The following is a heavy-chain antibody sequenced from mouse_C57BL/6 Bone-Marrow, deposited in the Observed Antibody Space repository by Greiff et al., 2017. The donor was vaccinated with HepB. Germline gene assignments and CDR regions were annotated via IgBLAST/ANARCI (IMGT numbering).Heavy chain of an antibody. V-gene: IGHV1-55*01. CDR1: GYTFTSYW. D-gene: IGHD2-10*02. CDR2: IYPGSGST. CDR3: ARAEGYDYYAMDY. Sequence: VQLQQPGAELVKPGASVKMSCKASGYTFTSYWITWVKQRPGQGLEWIGDIYPGSGSTNYNEKFKSKATLTVDTSSSTAYMQLSSLTSEDSAVYYCARAEGYDYYAMDYWGQGTSVTVSS. J-gene: IGHJ4*01.